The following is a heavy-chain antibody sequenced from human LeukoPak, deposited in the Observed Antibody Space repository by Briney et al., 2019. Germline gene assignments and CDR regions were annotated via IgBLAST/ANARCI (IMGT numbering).Heavy chain of an antibody. CDR1: GFTFDDYG. Sequence: GGSLRLSCAASGFTFDDYGMSWVRQAPGKGLEWVSGMNWNGGSTGYADSVKGRFTISRDNAKNSLYLQMNSLRAEDTALYHCARGLSSTSCYNVYFGGRAPRICGGSFDYWGQGTLVTVSS. D-gene: IGHD2-2*02. CDR2: MNWNGGST. J-gene: IGHJ4*02. CDR3: ARGLSSTSCYNVYFGGRAPRICGGSFDY. V-gene: IGHV3-20*01.